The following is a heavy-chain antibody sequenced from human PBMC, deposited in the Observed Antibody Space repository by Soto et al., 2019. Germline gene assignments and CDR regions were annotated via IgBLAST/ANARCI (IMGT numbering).Heavy chain of an antibody. CDR3: ARVTWENDPTRKKDSYYGMDV. J-gene: IGHJ6*02. V-gene: IGHV3-23*01. Sequence: PGGSLILSCAASGFTFRNYSMSWVRQAPGKGLEWVSAINGGGVSTYYADSVKGRFTISRDNAKNSLFLQMTTLRTEDTALYYCARVTWENDPTRKKDSYYGMDVWGQGTTVTVSS. D-gene: IGHD1-26*01. CDR1: GFTFRNYS. CDR2: INGGGVST.